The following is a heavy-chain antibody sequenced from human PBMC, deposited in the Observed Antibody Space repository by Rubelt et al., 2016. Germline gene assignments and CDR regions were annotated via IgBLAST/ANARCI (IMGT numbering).Heavy chain of an antibody. V-gene: IGHV3-74*01. J-gene: IGHJ6*02. CDR3: ARGQYYGMDV. Sequence: QVPGKGLVWVSRINSDGSSTSYVDSVKGRFTISRDNAKNTLYLQMSSLRAEDTAVYYCARGQYYGMDVWGQGTTVTVSS. CDR2: INSDGSST.